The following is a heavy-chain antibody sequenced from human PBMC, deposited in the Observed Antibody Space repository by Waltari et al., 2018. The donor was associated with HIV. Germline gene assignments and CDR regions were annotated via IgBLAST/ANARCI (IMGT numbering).Heavy chain of an antibody. CDR1: GGSISSSSYY. V-gene: IGHV4-39*01. CDR2: FYYRGGT. D-gene: IGHD2-21*01. J-gene: IGHJ4*02. Sequence: QLQLQESGPGLVKPSETLSLTCTVSGGSISSSSYYWGWIRQPPGKGLVWFGLFYYRGGTYSNPSLKGRVTMSVDTSKNQFSLKLSSVTAADTAVYYCARVYCGGDCYASADYLDYWGQGTLVTVSS. CDR3: ARVYCGGDCYASADYLDY.